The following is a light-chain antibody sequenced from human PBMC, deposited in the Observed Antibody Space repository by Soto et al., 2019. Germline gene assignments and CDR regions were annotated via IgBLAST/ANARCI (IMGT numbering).Light chain of an antibody. J-gene: IGKJ3*01. CDR1: QGIRND. CDR3: LQKYFYPFT. CDR2: AAS. Sequence: AIHMTQSPSSLSASEGDRVTITCRASQGIRNDLDWFQQKPGKAPKLLIYAASNLQSGVPARFSGSGSGTDFTLTISSLQPEDFATYYCLQKYFYPFTFGPGTKVDI. V-gene: IGKV1-6*01.